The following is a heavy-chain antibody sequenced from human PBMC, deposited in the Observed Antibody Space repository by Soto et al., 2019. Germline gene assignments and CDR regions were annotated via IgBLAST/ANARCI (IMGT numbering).Heavy chain of an antibody. V-gene: IGHV3-74*01. CDR1: GLSFSRRW. CDR3: ASDWAYSSDY. Sequence: EVQLVEFGGGLVQPGGSLRLACAASGLSFSRRWMHWVRQAPGKGLVWVAHINNDGGTTTYADSVRGRFTISRDNGKNTVYLQMNSLIAEDTAVYYCASDWAYSSDYWGQGTLVTVSS. D-gene: IGHD6-13*01. J-gene: IGHJ4*02. CDR2: INNDGGTT.